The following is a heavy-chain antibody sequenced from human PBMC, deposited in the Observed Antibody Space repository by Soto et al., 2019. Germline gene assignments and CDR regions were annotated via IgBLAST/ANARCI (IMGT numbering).Heavy chain of an antibody. D-gene: IGHD3-10*01. CDR3: ARLRPPLWFGDV. V-gene: IGHV4-39*01. J-gene: IGHJ6*02. Sequence: QLQLQESGPGLVKPSETLSLTCTVSGGSISSSSYYWGWIRQPPGKGLEWIGSIYYSGSTYYNPSLKSRVXIXVXXSKNQFSLKLSSVTAADTAVYYCARLRPPLWFGDVWGQGTTVTVSS. CDR2: IYYSGST. CDR1: GGSISSSSYY.